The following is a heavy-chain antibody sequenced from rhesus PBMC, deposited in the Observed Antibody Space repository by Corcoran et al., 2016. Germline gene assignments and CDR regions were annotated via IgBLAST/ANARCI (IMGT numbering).Heavy chain of an antibody. CDR2: INVNSGST. Sequence: QVQLQESGPGLVKPSETLSLTCAVSGASISSYWWSWIRQTPGKGLEWIGEINVNSGSTSYNPSRKSRVTISKDASKNQFSLKLSSVTAADTAVYYCARDLASSGSDYWGQGVLVTVSS. V-gene: IGHV4-80*01. CDR1: GASISSYW. CDR3: ARDLASSGSDY. D-gene: IGHD6-31*01. J-gene: IGHJ4*01.